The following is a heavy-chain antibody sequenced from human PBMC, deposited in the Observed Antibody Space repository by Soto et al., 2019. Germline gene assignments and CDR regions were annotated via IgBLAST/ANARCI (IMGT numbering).Heavy chain of an antibody. CDR2: ISSSSSTI. D-gene: IGHD6-19*01. CDR1: GFTFSSYS. V-gene: IGHV3-48*02. Sequence: EVQLVESGGGLVQPGGSLRLSCAASGFTFSSYSMNWVRQAPGKGLEWVSYISSSSSTIYYVDSVKGRFTISRDNAKTSLYLQMNSLRDEDTAVYYCARVGEQWLVVSNYYYYGMDVWGQGTTVTVSS. J-gene: IGHJ6*02. CDR3: ARVGEQWLVVSNYYYYGMDV.